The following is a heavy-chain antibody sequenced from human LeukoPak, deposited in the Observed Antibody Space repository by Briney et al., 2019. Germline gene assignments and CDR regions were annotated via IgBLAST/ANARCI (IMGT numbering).Heavy chain of an antibody. CDR1: GGTFTSYA. V-gene: IGHV1-69*01. CDR2: IIPIFGTA. D-gene: IGHD3-9*01. CDR3: ARGAHYDILTGYYKFDP. Sequence: GASVKVSCKGSGGTFTSYAISWVRQAPGQGLEWMGGIIPIFGTANYAQKFQGRVTITADESTSTAYMELSSLRSEDTAVYYCARGAHYDILTGYYKFDPWGQGTLVTVSS. J-gene: IGHJ5*02.